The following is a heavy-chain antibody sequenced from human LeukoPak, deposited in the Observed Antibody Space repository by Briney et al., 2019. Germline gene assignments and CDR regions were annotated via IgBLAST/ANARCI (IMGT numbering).Heavy chain of an antibody. V-gene: IGHV3-11*01. CDR1: GFTFSDYY. Sequence: GGSLRLSCAASGFTFSDYYMSWIRQAPGKGLEWVSYISSSGSTIYYADSVKGRFTISRDNAKNSLYLQMNSLRAEDTAVYYCASMSYYYDSSGYYRYWGQGTLVTVSS. CDR2: ISSSGSTI. J-gene: IGHJ4*02. CDR3: ASMSYYYDSSGYYRY. D-gene: IGHD3-22*01.